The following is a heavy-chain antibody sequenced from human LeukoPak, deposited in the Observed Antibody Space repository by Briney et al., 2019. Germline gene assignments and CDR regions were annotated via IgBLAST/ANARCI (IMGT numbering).Heavy chain of an antibody. V-gene: IGHV3-13*05. D-gene: IGHD3-10*01. CDR1: GFTFSSNG. Sequence: PGGSLRLSCVASGFTFSSNGMHWVRQAAGKGPEWVSGIDTAGDLCYPGSVKGRFTISRENAKNSLYLQMNSLTAGDTAVYYCARGYGSGSYAGMDVWGKGTTVTVSS. CDR3: ARGYGSGSYAGMDV. CDR2: IDTAGDL. J-gene: IGHJ6*04.